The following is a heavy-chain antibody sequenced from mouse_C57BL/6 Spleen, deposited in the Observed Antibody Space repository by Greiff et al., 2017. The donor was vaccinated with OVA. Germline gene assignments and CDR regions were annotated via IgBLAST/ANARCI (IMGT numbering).Heavy chain of an antibody. Sequence: QVQLQQSGAELVRPGASVKMSCKASGYTFTSYTMDWVKQRPGQGLEWIGYINPSSGYTTYNHKFKDKATFTADKSSSKAYMQLSSLTSEESAVYYCARRKITTGYFDGWGTGTTVTVTS. J-gene: IGHJ1*03. D-gene: IGHD1-1*01. V-gene: IGHV1-4*01. CDR1: GYTFTSYT. CDR3: ARRKITTGYFDG. CDR2: INPSSGYT.